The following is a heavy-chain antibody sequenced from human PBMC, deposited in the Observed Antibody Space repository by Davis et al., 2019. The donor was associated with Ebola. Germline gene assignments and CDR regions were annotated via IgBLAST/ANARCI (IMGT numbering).Heavy chain of an antibody. D-gene: IGHD3-3*01. CDR2: IYSGGST. CDR1: GFTVSSNY. CDR3: ARIGIYYDFWSGYYGDGMDV. V-gene: IGHV3-53*04. Sequence: GGSLRLSCAASGFTVSSNYMSWVRQAPGKGLEWVSVIYSGGSTYYADSVKGRFTISRHNSKNTLYLQMNSLRAEDTAVYYCARIGIYYDFWSGYYGDGMDVWGQGTTVTVSS. J-gene: IGHJ6*02.